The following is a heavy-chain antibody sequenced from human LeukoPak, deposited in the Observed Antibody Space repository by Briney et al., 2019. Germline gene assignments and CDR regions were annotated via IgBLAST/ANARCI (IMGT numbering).Heavy chain of an antibody. Sequence: SETLSLTCAVYGGSFSGYYWSWIRQPPGKGLEWIGEINHSGSTNYNPSLKSRVTISVDTSKNQFSLKLSSVTAADTAVYYCARGTREYWGQGTLVTVSS. CDR2: INHSGST. CDR3: ARGTREY. J-gene: IGHJ4*02. CDR1: GGSFSGYY. V-gene: IGHV4-34*01.